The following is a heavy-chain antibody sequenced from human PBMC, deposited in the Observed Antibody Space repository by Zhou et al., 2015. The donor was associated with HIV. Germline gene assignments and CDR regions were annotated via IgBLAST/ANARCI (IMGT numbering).Heavy chain of an antibody. J-gene: IGHJ6*02. CDR2: IIPIFGTA. CDR1: GGTFSSYA. CDR3: AGDPITMVRGAISFRMDV. Sequence: QVQLVQSGAEVKKPGSSVKVSCKASGGTFSSYAISWVRQAPGQGLEWMGGIIPIFGTANYAQKFQGRVTITADESTSTAYMELSSLRSEDTAVYYCAGDPITMVRGAISFRMDVWGQGTTVTVSS. D-gene: IGHD3-10*01. V-gene: IGHV1-69*12.